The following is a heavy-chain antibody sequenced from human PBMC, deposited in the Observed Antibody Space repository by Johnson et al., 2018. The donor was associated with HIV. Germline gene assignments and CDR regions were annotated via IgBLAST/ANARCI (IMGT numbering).Heavy chain of an antibody. J-gene: IGHJ3*02. CDR3: ARGGDYPASVEAFDI. Sequence: VQLVESGGGVVQPGRSLRLSCAASGFTFSSYAMHWVRQAPGKGLEWVSSVSGGGNDTYYADSVKGRFTISRDNSKNTLYLQMNSLSAEDTALYYCARGGDYPASVEAFDIWGQGTMVTVSS. V-gene: IGHV3-23*04. CDR1: GFTFSSYA. CDR2: VSGGGNDT. D-gene: IGHD3-16*02.